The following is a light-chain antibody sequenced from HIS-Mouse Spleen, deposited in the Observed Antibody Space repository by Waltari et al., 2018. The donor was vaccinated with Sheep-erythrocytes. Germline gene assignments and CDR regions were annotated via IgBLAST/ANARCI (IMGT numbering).Light chain of an antibody. CDR3: CSYAGSSTPWV. V-gene: IGLV2-23*01. J-gene: IGLJ3*02. CDR2: EGS. Sequence: QSALTQPASVSGSPGQSITISCTGTSSYVGRYHLFSWYQQHPGKAPNLMIYEGSKRPSGVSNRFSGSKSGNTASLTISGLQAEDEADYYCCSYAGSSTPWVFGGGTKLTVL. CDR1: SSYVGRYHL.